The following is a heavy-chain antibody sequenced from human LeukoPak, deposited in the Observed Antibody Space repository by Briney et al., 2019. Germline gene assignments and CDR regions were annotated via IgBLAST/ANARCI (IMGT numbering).Heavy chain of an antibody. D-gene: IGHD5-24*01. V-gene: IGHV3-23*01. CDR1: GFTFSSYA. CDR2: ISGSGGST. CDR3: AKDSGDGYNLENIAFDY. Sequence: PGGSLRLSCAASGFTFSSYAMSWVRQAPGKGLEWVSAISGSGGSTYYADSVKGRFTIPRDNSKNTLYLQMNSLRAEDTAVYYCAKDSGDGYNLENIAFDYWGQGTLVTVSS. J-gene: IGHJ4*02.